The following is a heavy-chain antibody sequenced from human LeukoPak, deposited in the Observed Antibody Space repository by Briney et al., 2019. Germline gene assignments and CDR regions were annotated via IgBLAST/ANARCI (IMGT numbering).Heavy chain of an antibody. Sequence: GRSLRLSCAASGFTFSSYAMHWVRQAPGKGLEWVAVISYDGSNKYYADSVKGRFTISRDNSKNTLYLQMNSLRAEDTAVYYCARGGGLDVWGQGATVTVSS. D-gene: IGHD3-16*01. CDR3: ARGGGLDV. CDR2: ISYDGSNK. J-gene: IGHJ6*02. V-gene: IGHV3-30-3*01. CDR1: GFTFSSYA.